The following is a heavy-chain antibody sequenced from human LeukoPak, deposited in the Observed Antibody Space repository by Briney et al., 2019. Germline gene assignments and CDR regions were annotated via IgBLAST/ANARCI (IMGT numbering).Heavy chain of an antibody. CDR3: ARGATGNYDFWSDLCYYYYMDV. Sequence: ASVKVSCKASGYTFTSYDINWVRQATGQGLEWMGWMNPNSGNTGYAQKFQGRVTITTNTSTSTAYMELSSLRSEDTAVYYCARGATGNYDFWSDLCYYYYMDVWGKGTTVTVSS. V-gene: IGHV1-8*03. CDR2: MNPNSGNT. CDR1: GYTFTSYD. J-gene: IGHJ6*03. D-gene: IGHD3-3*01.